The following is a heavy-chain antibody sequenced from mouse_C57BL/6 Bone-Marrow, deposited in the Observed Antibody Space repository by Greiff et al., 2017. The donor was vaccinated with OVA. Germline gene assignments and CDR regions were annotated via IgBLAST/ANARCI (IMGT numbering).Heavy chain of an antibody. Sequence: QVHVKQPGAELVKPGASVKLSCKASGYTFTSYWMHWVKQRPGQGLEWIGMIHPNSGSTNYNEKFKSKATLTVDKSSSTAYMQLSSLTSEDSAVYYGARRRICYGKCGFAYWGQGTLVTVSA. D-gene: IGHD2-1*01. CDR2: IHPNSGST. V-gene: IGHV1-64*01. CDR3: ARRRICYGKCGFAY. CDR1: GYTFTSYW. J-gene: IGHJ3*01.